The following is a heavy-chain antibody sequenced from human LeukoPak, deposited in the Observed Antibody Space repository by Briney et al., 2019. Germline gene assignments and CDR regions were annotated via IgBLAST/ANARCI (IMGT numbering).Heavy chain of an antibody. CDR3: ARHPDGSLSLDY. D-gene: IGHD1-26*01. J-gene: IGHJ4*02. CDR1: GFTVSSNY. Sequence: GGSLRLSCAASGFTVSSNYMSWIRQAPGKGLEWVSHISSSGSHTNYADSVTGRFTISRNNAKKSLHLQMNSLRAEDTAVYYCARHPDGSLSLDYWGQGTLVTVSS. CDR2: ISSSGSHT. V-gene: IGHV3-11*03.